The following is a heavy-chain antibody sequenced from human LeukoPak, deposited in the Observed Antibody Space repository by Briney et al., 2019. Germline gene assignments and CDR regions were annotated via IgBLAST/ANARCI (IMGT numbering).Heavy chain of an antibody. CDR2: ISGSGRTI. D-gene: IGHD3-10*01. J-gene: IGHJ6*03. CDR1: GFIFTSYS. CDR3: ARPEIPEGVLWFYYMDV. Sequence: GSLRLSCAASGFIFTSYSFSWVRQAPGKGLGWDSYISGSGRTIYYADSVRGRFTISRDDAKNSLYLQMNSLRAEDTAVYYCARPEIPEGVLWFYYMDVWGKGTTVTVSS. V-gene: IGHV3-48*01.